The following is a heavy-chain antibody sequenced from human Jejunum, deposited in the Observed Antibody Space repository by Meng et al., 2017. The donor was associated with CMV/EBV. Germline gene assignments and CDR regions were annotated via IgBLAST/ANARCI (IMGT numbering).Heavy chain of an antibody. CDR2: SYSGGST. CDR3: ATGLGEDTFYTGDY. V-gene: IGHV3-53*01. CDR1: GFGVSSTY. D-gene: IGHD3-10*01. J-gene: IGHJ4*02. Sequence: GFGVSSTYIGWGHQAPGRGLGWVSVSYSGGSTYSADALRGRFNSTRDNSRNTVYLQMNNLRPEDTAVYYCATGLGEDTFYTGDYWGQGTLVTVSS.